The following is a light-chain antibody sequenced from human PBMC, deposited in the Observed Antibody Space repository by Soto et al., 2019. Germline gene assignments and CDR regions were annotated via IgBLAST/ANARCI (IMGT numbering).Light chain of an antibody. J-gene: IGLJ3*02. CDR2: GVT. Sequence: QTVVTQPASLSGSPGQSITISCTGTRSDIGSYNSIAWYQQHPGKAPRVVIFGVTKRPSGISDRFSGSKSGYTASLTISGLQAEDEADYFCFSYAGSSTWVFGGGTKLTVL. CDR3: FSYAGSSTWV. CDR1: RSDIGSYNS. V-gene: IGLV2-23*02.